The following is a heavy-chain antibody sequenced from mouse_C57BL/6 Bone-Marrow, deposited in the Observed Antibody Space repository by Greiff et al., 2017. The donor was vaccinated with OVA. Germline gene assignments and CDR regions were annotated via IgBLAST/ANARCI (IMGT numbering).Heavy chain of an antibody. CDR1: GFTFTDYY. J-gene: IGHJ1*03. Sequence: EVKLVESGGGLVQPGGSLSLSCAASGFTFTDYYMSWVRQPPGKALEWLGFIRNKANGYTTEYSASVKGRFTISRDNSQSILYLQMNALRAESSATYYCAGSRDCDSSSYVYWYLDVWGTGTTVTVSS. D-gene: IGHD1-1*01. CDR2: IRNKANGYTT. V-gene: IGHV7-3*01. CDR3: AGSRDCDSSSYVYWYLDV.